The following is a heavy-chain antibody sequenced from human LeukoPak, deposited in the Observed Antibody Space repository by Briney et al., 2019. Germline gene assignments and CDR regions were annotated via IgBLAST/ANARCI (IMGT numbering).Heavy chain of an antibody. Sequence: PSETLSLTCTVSGGSISSYYLSWIRQPAGKGLEWIGRIYTSGSTNYNPSLKSRVTMPVDTSKNQFSLKLSSVTAADTAVYYCARVVSRGWFGGEDYNWFDPWGQGTLVTVSS. CDR1: GGSISSYY. D-gene: IGHD6-19*01. V-gene: IGHV4-4*07. CDR2: IYTSGST. CDR3: ARVVSRGWFGGEDYNWFDP. J-gene: IGHJ5*02.